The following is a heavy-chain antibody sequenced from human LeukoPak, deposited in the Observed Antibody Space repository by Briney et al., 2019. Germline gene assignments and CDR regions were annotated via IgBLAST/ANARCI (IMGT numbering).Heavy chain of an antibody. CDR3: ARQLSGWYDADPY. CDR1: GFTFSRYW. CDR2: IKEDGSRN. D-gene: IGHD6-19*01. V-gene: IGHV3-7*05. Sequence: GGSLRLSCAASGFTFSRYWMSWVRQAPGKGLEWVANIKEDGSRNHYVDSVKGRFTTSRDNAKSSLYLQMNSLRVEDTAVYYCARQLSGWYDADPYWGQGTLVTVSS. J-gene: IGHJ4*02.